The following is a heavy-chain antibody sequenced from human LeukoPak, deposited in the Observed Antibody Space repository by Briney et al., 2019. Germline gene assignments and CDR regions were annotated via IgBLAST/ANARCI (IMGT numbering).Heavy chain of an antibody. J-gene: IGHJ4*02. Sequence: GGSLRLSCAASGFTFSSYAMSWVRQAPGKGLEWVANIKQDGSEKYYVDSVKGRFTISRDNAKNSLYLQMNSLRAEDTAVYYCARGDSESQQLVRYWGQGTLVTVSS. CDR1: GFTFSSYA. D-gene: IGHD6-6*01. CDR2: IKQDGSEK. CDR3: ARGDSESQQLVRY. V-gene: IGHV3-7*01.